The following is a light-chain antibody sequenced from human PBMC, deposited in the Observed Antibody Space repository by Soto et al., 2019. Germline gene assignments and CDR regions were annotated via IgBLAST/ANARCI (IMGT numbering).Light chain of an antibody. J-gene: IGKJ2*01. CDR1: QSVNNGY. CDR2: GAS. CDR3: QQYSSSPYT. V-gene: IGKV3-20*01. Sequence: EIVLTQSPGTLSLSPGERATLSCRASQSVNNGYLAWYHQKPGQAPRLLLYGASNRTTGIPDRFSGSGSGTDFTLTISRLEPEDFAVYSCQQYSSSPYTFGQGTKLEI.